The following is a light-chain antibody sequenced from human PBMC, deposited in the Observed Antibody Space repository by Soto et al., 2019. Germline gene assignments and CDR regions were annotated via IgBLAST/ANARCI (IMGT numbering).Light chain of an antibody. CDR2: CAS. J-gene: IGKJ3*01. CDR1: QSVTSTY. CDR3: HQYGSSGT. V-gene: IGKV3-20*01. Sequence: PYHGTQSLSPRERATLSCWSSQSVTSTYLAWYQQKPGQAPRLLFYCASSRAIGIPDMFSGGVSGTDFTLTISRREPEDYAVYYCHQYGSSGTFGQGPRWIS.